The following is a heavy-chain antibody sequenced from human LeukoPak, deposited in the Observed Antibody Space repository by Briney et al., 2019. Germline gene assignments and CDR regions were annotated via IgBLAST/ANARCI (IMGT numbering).Heavy chain of an antibody. V-gene: IGHV1-24*01. D-gene: IGHD4-23*01. CDR2: FDPEDGET. CDR1: GYTLTELS. J-gene: IGHJ3*02. Sequence: ASVKVSCKVSGYTLTELSMHWVRQAPGKGLEWMGGFDPEDGETIYAQKFQGRVTMTEDTSTDTAYMELSSLRSEDTAVHYCATCRDLRWCDAFDIWGQGTMVTVSS. CDR3: ATCRDLRWCDAFDI.